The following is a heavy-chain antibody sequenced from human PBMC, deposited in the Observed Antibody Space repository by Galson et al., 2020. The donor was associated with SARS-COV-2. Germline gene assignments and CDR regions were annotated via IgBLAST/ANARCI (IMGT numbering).Heavy chain of an antibody. CDR3: AIGDVWFEA. J-gene: IGHJ5*02. V-gene: IGHV3-48*03. CDR1: GLTFSNTE. CDR2: ISMSGITI. Sequence: GGSLRLSCAASGLTFSNTEMNWVRQAPGKGLEWLSYISMSGITIYYADSVKGRFTISRDNAENSLYLQMNGLRAGDTGIYYCAIGDVWFEAWGQRTLVPVSS. D-gene: IGHD3-16*01.